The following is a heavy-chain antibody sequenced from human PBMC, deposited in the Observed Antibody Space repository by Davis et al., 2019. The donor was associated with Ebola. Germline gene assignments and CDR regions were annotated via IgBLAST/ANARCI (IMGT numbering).Heavy chain of an antibody. J-gene: IGHJ4*02. CDR1: GITFSSYG. Sequence: GESLKISCVVSGITFSSYGMHWVRQAPGKGLEWVAYISYDGRNKYYADSVKGRFTISRDNSKNTLYLQMNSLRAADTAVYHCARDARAVAGTSDYWGQGTLVTVSS. CDR3: ARDARAVAGTSDY. CDR2: ISYDGRNK. D-gene: IGHD6-19*01. V-gene: IGHV3-30*03.